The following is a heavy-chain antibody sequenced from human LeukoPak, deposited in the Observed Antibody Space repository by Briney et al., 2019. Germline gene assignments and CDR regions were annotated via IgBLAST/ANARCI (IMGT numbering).Heavy chain of an antibody. CDR1: GFMFGDFA. Sequence: GSLLLSCVASGFMFGDFAMSWVRLAPGKGLEWVSSISGSGDGTYYADSVKGRFTISRDNSRNTMYLQTNSLRAEDTALYYCAKQEGWELGDYYFGDWGQVTLVTVAS. CDR2: ISGSGDGT. J-gene: IGHJ4*02. V-gene: IGHV3-23*01. CDR3: AKQEGWELGDYYFGD. D-gene: IGHD1-26*01.